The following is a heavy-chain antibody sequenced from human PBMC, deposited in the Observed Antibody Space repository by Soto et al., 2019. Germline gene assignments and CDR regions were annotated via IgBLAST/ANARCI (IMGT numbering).Heavy chain of an antibody. J-gene: IGHJ4*02. V-gene: IGHV4-34*01. CDR2: INHSGST. Sequence: SETLSLTCAVYGGSFSGYYWSWIRQPPGKGLEWIGEINHSGSTNYNPSLKSRVTISVDTSKNQFSLKLSSVTAADTAVYYCARAAYYYDSSGYYPTYYFDYWGQGTLVTVSS. D-gene: IGHD3-22*01. CDR3: ARAAYYYDSSGYYPTYYFDY. CDR1: GGSFSGYY.